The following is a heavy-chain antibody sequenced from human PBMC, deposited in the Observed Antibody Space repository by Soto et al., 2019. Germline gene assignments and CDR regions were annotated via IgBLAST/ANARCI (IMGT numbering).Heavy chain of an antibody. CDR1: GFSFNIFG. J-gene: IGHJ4*02. Sequence: QVQLVESGGGVVQPGRSLRLSCSASGFSFNIFGMHWVRQAPGKGPEWVAVISFDGTNKYYADSVKGRFTISRDNSENTLFLQMNTLRAEDTAVYYCAKDLGSYSYFDYWGQGTLVAVSS. D-gene: IGHD1-26*01. CDR2: ISFDGTNK. CDR3: AKDLGSYSYFDY. V-gene: IGHV3-30*18.